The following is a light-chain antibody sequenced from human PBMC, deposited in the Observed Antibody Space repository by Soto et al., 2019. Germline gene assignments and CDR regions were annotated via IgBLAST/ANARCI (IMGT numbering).Light chain of an antibody. CDR3: XXXXXXPYT. CDR2: GAS. Sequence: EIVMTQSPATLSVSPGERXXLXXXASQSVFTNLAWSQHKPGQAPRLLIYGASTRATGIPARFSGSGSGTEFTLTISXXQXXXXXXXXXXXXXXXPYTFGQGTKLEIK. CDR1: QSVFTN. V-gene: IGKV3-15*01. J-gene: IGKJ2*01.